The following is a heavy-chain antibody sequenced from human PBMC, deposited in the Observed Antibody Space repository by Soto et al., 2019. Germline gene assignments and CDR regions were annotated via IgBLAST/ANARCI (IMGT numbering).Heavy chain of an antibody. CDR3: ARILMNYYRLDY. CDR2: IYYSGST. J-gene: IGHJ4*02. CDR1: GASVNSGDYY. D-gene: IGHD3-10*01. Sequence: SETLSLTCTVSGASVNSGDYYWSWIRQPPGKGLEWIGHIYYSGSTYYNPSLKSRAGISVDSSKSQVSLKLTSVTAADTAVYLCARILMNYYRLDYWGQGAMVTVYS. V-gene: IGHV4-30-4*01.